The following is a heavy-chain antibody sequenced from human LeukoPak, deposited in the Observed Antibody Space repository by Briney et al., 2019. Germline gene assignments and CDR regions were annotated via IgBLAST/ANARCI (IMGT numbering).Heavy chain of an antibody. Sequence: PGGSLRLSCAVSGFTFTSYSMDWVRQAPGKGLEWVSSISSSSSYIYYADSVKGRFTISRDNAKNSLYLQMNSLRAEDTAVYYCAYLSISMIVVDWGQGTLVTVSS. CDR3: AYLSISMIVVD. J-gene: IGHJ4*02. CDR2: ISSSSSYI. CDR1: GFTFTSYS. V-gene: IGHV3-21*01. D-gene: IGHD3-22*01.